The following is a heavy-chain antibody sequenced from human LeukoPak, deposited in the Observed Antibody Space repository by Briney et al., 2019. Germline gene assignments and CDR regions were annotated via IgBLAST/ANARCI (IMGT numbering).Heavy chain of an antibody. J-gene: IGHJ4*02. CDR1: GYTFSSHG. D-gene: IGHD4-23*01. CDR2: INPHKGNT. CDR3: ARDKKFVGWHHGNSVGY. V-gene: IGHV1-18*01. Sequence: ASVKVSCKASGYTFSSHGINWVRQAPGQGLEWMGLINPHKGNTNYVQKFQDRVTMTTDTSTSTAYMELRSLRSDDTAVYYCARDKKFVGWHHGNSVGYWGQGTLVTVSS.